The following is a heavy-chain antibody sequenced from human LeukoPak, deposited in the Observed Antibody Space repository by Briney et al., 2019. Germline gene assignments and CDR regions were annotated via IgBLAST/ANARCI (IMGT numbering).Heavy chain of an antibody. D-gene: IGHD5-24*01. CDR3: VRQLVPSANAVDV. CDR2: ITTGGGLK. CDR1: GLNFSSYA. V-gene: IGHV3-23*01. J-gene: IGHJ6*02. Sequence: GGSRRLSCVASGLNFSSYAMRWFRQAPGKGLEYVSSITTGGGLKFYANSVRGRFTISRDNSKNTLYLQMDSLTVEDTAVYYCVRQLVPSANAVDVWGQGTTVIVSS.